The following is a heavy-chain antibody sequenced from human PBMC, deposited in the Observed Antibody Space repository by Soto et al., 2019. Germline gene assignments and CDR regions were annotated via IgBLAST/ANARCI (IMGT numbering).Heavy chain of an antibody. CDR1: GYSFTSYW. Sequence: GESLKISCKGSGYSFTSYWIGWVRQMPGKGLEWMGIIYPGDSDTRYSPSFQGQVTISADKSISTAYLQWSSLKASDTAMYYCARRSGGSGPFYYYYGMDVWGQGTTVTVSS. CDR2: IYPGDSDT. D-gene: IGHD2-15*01. V-gene: IGHV5-51*01. CDR3: ARRSGGSGPFYYYYGMDV. J-gene: IGHJ6*02.